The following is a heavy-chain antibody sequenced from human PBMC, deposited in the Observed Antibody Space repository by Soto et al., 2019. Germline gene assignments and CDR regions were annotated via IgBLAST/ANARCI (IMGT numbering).Heavy chain of an antibody. CDR3: AKERSWGDPLDY. Sequence: EVQLVESGGGLVKPGGSLRLSCAASGFAFDSYTMVWVRQAPGKGLEWVAALSKTGCYMTSADSVKGRFTISRDNAKNSLYLQMSILIVEDTAVYYCAKERSWGDPLDYWGQGTLVSVSS. CDR2: LSKTGCYM. D-gene: IGHD7-27*01. J-gene: IGHJ4*02. V-gene: IGHV3-21*06. CDR1: GFAFDSYT.